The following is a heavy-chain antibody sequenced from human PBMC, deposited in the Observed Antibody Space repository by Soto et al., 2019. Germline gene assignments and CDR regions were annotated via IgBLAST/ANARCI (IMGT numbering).Heavy chain of an antibody. J-gene: IGHJ6*03. D-gene: IGHD3-10*01. CDR3: ARGLILWFGELSRRGGYYYYMDV. V-gene: IGHV4-34*01. Sequence: QVQLQQWGAGLLKPSETLSLTCAVYGGSFSGYQWSWIRQTPGKGREWIGEINDSGNINYNPSLKSRVNTFLDTPKKQISLKLSSVTAADTAVYYCARGLILWFGELSRRGGYYYYMDVWGKGTPVIVSS. CDR1: GGSFSGYQ. CDR2: INDSGNI.